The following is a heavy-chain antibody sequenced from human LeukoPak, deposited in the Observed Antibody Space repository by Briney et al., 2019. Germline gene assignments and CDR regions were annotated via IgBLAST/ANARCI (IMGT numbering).Heavy chain of an antibody. CDR3: ARQADYIPGGAFDI. Sequence: GGSLRLSCAASGFTFSSYSMNWGRRAPGKGLEWVSSLSSSSSTIYYPDSVKGRFTISRDNAKNSLYMQMNSLRAEDTAVYYCARQADYIPGGAFDIWGQGTMVTVS. J-gene: IGHJ3*02. CDR2: LSSSSSTI. CDR1: GFTFSSYS. V-gene: IGHV3-48*01. D-gene: IGHD4-11*01.